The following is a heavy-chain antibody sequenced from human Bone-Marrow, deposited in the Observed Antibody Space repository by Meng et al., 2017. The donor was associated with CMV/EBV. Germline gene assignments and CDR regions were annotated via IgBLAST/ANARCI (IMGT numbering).Heavy chain of an antibody. Sequence: SVKVSCKASGGTFSSYAISWVRQAPGQGLEWMGGIIPIFGTANYAQKFQGRVTITTDESTSTACMELSSLRSEDTAVYYCARGGCSSTSCYTYWFAPWGQGTRVTVYS. CDR3: ARGGCSSTSCYTYWFAP. V-gene: IGHV1-69*05. J-gene: IGHJ5*02. CDR1: GGTFSSYA. D-gene: IGHD2-2*02. CDR2: IIPIFGTA.